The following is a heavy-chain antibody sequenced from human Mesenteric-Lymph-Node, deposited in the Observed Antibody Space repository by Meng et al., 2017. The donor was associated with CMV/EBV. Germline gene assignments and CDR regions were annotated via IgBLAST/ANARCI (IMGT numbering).Heavy chain of an antibody. CDR1: GYSISSGYY. V-gene: IGHV4-38-2*02. J-gene: IGHJ6*02. CDR3: ARGHPVPPAYCGGDCYSGYYYYGMDV. CDR2: IYHSGST. Sequence: GSLRLSCTVSGYSISSGYYWGWIRQPPGKGLEWIGSIYHSGSTYYNPSLKSRVTISVDTSKNQFSLKLSSVTAADTAVYYCARGHPVPPAYCGGDCYSGYYYYGMDVWGQGTTVTVSS. D-gene: IGHD2-21*01.